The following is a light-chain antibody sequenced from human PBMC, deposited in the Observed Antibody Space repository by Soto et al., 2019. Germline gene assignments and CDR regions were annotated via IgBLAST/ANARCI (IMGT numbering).Light chain of an antibody. Sequence: EIVSTQSPGTLSLSPGERATLSCRASQSLSSTYLAWYQQKPGQAPRLLIYGASNRATGIPDRFSGSGSGTDFTLTINRLEPEDFAVYYCQQYGSSPLTFGQGTKVEIK. J-gene: IGKJ1*01. CDR1: QSLSSTY. V-gene: IGKV3-20*01. CDR2: GAS. CDR3: QQYGSSPLT.